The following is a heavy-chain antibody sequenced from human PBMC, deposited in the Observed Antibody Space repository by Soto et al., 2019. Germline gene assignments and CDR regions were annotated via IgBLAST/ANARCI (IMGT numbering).Heavy chain of an antibody. CDR3: ARSRVVVTALGAFDI. Sequence: SGPTLVNPTQTLTLTCTFSGFSLSTSGMCVSWIRQPPGKALEWLALIDWDDDKYYSTSLKTRLTISKDTSKNQVVLTMTNMDPVDTATYYCARSRVVVTALGAFDIRGQGTMVTVSS. V-gene: IGHV2-70*01. CDR1: GFSLSTSGMC. CDR2: IDWDDDK. J-gene: IGHJ3*02. D-gene: IGHD2-21*02.